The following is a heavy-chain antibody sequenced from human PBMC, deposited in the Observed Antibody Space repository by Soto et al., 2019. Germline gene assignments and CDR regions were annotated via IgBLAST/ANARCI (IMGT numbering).Heavy chain of an antibody. CDR1: GYTFSSYE. CDR2: ISGYNGIT. D-gene: IGHD2-15*01. J-gene: IGHJ2*01. V-gene: IGHV1-18*01. CDR3: AKNSGANWYFDL. Sequence: QVQLVQSGPEVKKPGASVKVSCKASGYTFSSYEITWVRQAPGPGLEWMGWISGYNGITNYAQKFQCRVTMTTETATTPAYMDLSILRSADTAVYYCAKNSGANWYFDLWRRGTLVTVS.